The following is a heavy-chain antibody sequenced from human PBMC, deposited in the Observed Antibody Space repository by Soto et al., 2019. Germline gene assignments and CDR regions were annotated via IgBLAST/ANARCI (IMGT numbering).Heavy chain of an antibody. Sequence: PGGSLRLSCAASGFTFSSYGMHWVRQAPGKGLEWVAVIWYDGSNKYYADSVKGRFTISRDNSKNTLYLQMNSLRAEDTAVYYCTRGYSSSWAFDYWGQGTLDTVSA. CDR3: TRGYSSSWAFDY. V-gene: IGHV3-33*01. CDR1: GFTFSSYG. J-gene: IGHJ4*02. D-gene: IGHD6-13*01. CDR2: IWYDGSNK.